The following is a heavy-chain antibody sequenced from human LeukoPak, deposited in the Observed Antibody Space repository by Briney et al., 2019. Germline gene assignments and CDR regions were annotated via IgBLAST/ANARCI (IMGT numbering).Heavy chain of an antibody. CDR3: TRIPTHYYGSGSYYGYFDP. D-gene: IGHD3-10*01. J-gene: IGHJ4*02. V-gene: IGHV4-31*03. CDR2: MNNRGTS. Sequence: SETLSLTCTVSGGSTSGGDYYWNWIRQHPGKGLEWIGYMNNRGTSNYNPSLRSRVTISVDTSNNQFSLRLSSVTAADTAVYYCTRIPTHYYGSGSYYGYFDPWGQGTLVTVSS. CDR1: GGSTSGGDYY.